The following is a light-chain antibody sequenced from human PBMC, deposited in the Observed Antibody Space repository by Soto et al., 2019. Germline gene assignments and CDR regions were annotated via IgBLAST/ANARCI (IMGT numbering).Light chain of an antibody. CDR1: QSLTSTY. CDR2: GAY. J-gene: IGKJ1*01. V-gene: IGKV3-20*01. CDR3: QQYVDSPWT. Sequence: EIVLTQSPGSLSLSPGERVTLSCRAIQSLTSTYVGWYQQKLGQAPRLLIFGAYVRATGVPDRFGGSGSGTDFTLTIIRLEPEDSAVYFCQQYVDSPWTFGQGTKVDIK.